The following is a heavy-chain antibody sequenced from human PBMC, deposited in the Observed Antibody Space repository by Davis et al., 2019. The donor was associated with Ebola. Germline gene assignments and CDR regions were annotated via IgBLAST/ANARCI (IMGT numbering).Heavy chain of an antibody. V-gene: IGHV4-59*08. D-gene: IGHD5-18*01. Sequence: MPSETLSLTCTVSGGSITSYYWSWIRQPPGKGLEWIGYIYYSGSTNYNPSLKGRVSISADTSKNQFSLKLSSMTAADTAVYYCARGHSYGSMVYGMDVWGQGTTVTVSS. CDR3: ARGHSYGSMVYGMDV. CDR1: GGSITSYY. CDR2: IYYSGST. J-gene: IGHJ6*02.